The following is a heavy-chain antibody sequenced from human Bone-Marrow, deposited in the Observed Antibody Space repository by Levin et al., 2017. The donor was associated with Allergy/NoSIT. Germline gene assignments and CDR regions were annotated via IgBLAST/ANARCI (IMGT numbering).Heavy chain of an antibody. V-gene: IGHV4-59*01. CDR3: PGTPFGVISQTPNGFFNI. CDR1: GASMNTYY. CDR2: ISYNGYI. Sequence: SETLSLTCTVSGASMNTYYWSWIRQLPGKGLEWIGCISYNGYINYNPSLKSRVTISVDNSKNQFSLKMTSVTAADTAVYSFPGTPFGVISQTPNGFFNIWGRGPLVTVSS. J-gene: IGHJ2*01. D-gene: IGHD3-3*01.